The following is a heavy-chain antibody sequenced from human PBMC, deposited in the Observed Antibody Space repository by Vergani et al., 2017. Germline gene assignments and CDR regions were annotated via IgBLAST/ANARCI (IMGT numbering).Heavy chain of an antibody. CDR3: AKSRDPNCKGGNCYSYYDGLDL. CDR1: GFTFTNFA. Sequence: EVQLLESGGNLVQPGGSLRLSCAASGFTFTNFAMTWVRQAPGEGLEWVSGISGSGGFTYYADSVKGRFTISRDNSNDTLYLQKNILRVEDTAIDYCAKSRDPNCKGGNCYSYYDGLDLWGQGTTVTVSS. CDR2: ISGSGGFT. V-gene: IGHV3-23*01. D-gene: IGHD2-21*01. J-gene: IGHJ6*02.